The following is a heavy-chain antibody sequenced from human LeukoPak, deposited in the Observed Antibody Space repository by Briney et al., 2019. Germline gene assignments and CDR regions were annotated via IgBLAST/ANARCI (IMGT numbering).Heavy chain of an antibody. Sequence: GGSLRLSCAASGFTFSSYGMSWVRQAPGKGLEWVSAISGSGGSTYYADSVRGRFTISRDNSKNTLYLQMNGLRPEDTAVYYCARDPLDISRWANAFDIWGQGIMVTVSS. D-gene: IGHD2-2*03. V-gene: IGHV3-23*01. CDR1: GFTFSSYG. J-gene: IGHJ3*02. CDR2: ISGSGGST. CDR3: ARDPLDISRWANAFDI.